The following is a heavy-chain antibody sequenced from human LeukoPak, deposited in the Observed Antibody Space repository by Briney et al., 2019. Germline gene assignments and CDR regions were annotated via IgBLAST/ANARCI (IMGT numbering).Heavy chain of an antibody. CDR1: GFTFDDYA. D-gene: IGHD6-19*01. CDR2: ISWNSGSI. Sequence: GGSLRLSCAASGFTFDDYAMHWVRQAPGKGLEWVSGISWNSGSIGYADSVKGRFTISRDNAKNSLYLQMNSLRAEDTAVYYCARDFTEQWLVPSVWFDPWGQGTLVTVSS. J-gene: IGHJ5*02. CDR3: ARDFTEQWLVPSVWFDP. V-gene: IGHV3-9*01.